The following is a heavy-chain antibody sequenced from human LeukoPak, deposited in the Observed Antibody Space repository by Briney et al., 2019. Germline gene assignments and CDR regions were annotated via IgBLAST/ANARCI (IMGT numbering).Heavy chain of an antibody. CDR3: ARDGRITMVRGVTDGMDV. Sequence: SGTLSLTCTVAGGSISSYYWIWIRQPAGKGLEGIGRIYTRGSTNYNPALTSRVTMSVDTSKNQFSLKLSSVPAADTAVYYCARDGRITMVRGVTDGMDVWGQGTTVTVSS. V-gene: IGHV4-4*07. CDR2: IYTRGST. CDR1: GGSISSYY. J-gene: IGHJ6*02. D-gene: IGHD3-10*01.